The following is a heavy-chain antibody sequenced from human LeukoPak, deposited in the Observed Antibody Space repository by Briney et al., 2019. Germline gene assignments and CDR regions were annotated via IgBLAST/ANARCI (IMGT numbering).Heavy chain of an antibody. CDR1: GFTFNSYS. V-gene: IGHV3-21*01. CDR2: ISSSSSYI. Sequence: GGSLRLSCAASGFTFNSYSMNWVRQAPGKGLGWVSCISSSSSYIYYVDSVKGRFTISRDNAKNSLYLQMNSLRAEDTAVYYCARALKTTITSERYFDYWGQGTLVTVYS. D-gene: IGHD3-9*01. J-gene: IGHJ4*02. CDR3: ARALKTTITSERYFDY.